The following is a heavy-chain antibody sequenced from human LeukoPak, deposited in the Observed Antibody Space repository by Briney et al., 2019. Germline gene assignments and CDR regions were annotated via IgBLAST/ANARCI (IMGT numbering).Heavy chain of an antibody. CDR1: GYTFTSYG. CDR3: AKNPGYSSSWPLGYFDL. J-gene: IGHJ2*01. V-gene: IGHV1-18*01. D-gene: IGHD6-13*01. CDR2: ISAYNGNT. Sequence: ASVKVSCKASGYTFTSYGISWVRQAPGQGLEWMGWISAYNGNTNYAQKFQGRVTMTTDTSTSTVYMVLGSLRSDDTAVYYCAKNPGYSSSWPLGYFDLWGRGTLVTVSS.